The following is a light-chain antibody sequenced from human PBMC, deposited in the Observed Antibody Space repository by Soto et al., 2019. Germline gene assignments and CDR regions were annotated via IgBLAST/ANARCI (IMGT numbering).Light chain of an antibody. CDR3: QQYDAWPLT. Sequence: EIVLTQSPGTLSLSPGERATLSCRASQSVSSNLAWYQQKPGQAPRLLIYGASTRATGIPVRFRGSGSGIEFTLTISSLQSEDFAVYYCQQYDAWPLTFGGGTKVDIK. V-gene: IGKV3-15*01. CDR2: GAS. CDR1: QSVSSN. J-gene: IGKJ4*01.